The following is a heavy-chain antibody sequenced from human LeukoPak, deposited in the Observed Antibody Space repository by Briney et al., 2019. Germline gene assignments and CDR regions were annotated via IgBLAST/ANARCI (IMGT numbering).Heavy chain of an antibody. V-gene: IGHV4-39*01. D-gene: IGHD1-26*01. Sequence: PSETLSLTFTVSGGSISSSSYYWGWIRQPPGKGLEWIGSIYYSGSTYYNPSLKSRVTISVDTSKNQFSLKLSSVTAADTAVYYCARRVGAFDYWGQGTLVTVSS. CDR1: GGSISSSSYY. CDR3: ARRVGAFDY. J-gene: IGHJ4*02. CDR2: IYYSGST.